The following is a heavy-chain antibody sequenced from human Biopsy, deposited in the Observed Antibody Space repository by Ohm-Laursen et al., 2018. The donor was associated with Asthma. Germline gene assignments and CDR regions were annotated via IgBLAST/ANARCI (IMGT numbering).Heavy chain of an antibody. Sequence: SSVKVSCKASGYPFTDYYVHWVRQAPGQGLEWMGRIDPNSGGPNYAQKFLGRVTMTRDTSVNTAFMVLSRLRSDDTAVYYCARIKIRIGAGTDRYFDLWGRGTLVTVSS. CDR1: GYPFTDYY. V-gene: IGHV1-2*06. CDR3: ARIKIRIGAGTDRYFDL. D-gene: IGHD3-16*01. J-gene: IGHJ2*01. CDR2: IDPNSGGP.